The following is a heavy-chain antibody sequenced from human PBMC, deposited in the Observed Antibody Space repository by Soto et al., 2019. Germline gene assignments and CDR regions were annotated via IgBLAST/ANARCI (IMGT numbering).Heavy chain of an antibody. V-gene: IGHV3-30-3*01. Sequence: QVQLVESGGGVVQPGRSLRLSCAASGLTFNTYAMHWVRQGPGKGLEWVAVISYDGNNKYYADSVKGRFTISRDNSKNTLYLQVNSLRAEDTAVYYCATGDGYIYGYWGQGTLVTVSS. D-gene: IGHD5-12*01. J-gene: IGHJ4*02. CDR3: ATGDGYIYGY. CDR1: GLTFNTYA. CDR2: ISYDGNNK.